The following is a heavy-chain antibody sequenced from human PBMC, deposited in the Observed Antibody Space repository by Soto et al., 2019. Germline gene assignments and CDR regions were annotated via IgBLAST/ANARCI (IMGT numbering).Heavy chain of an antibody. CDR1: GGSISSGGYS. J-gene: IGHJ5*02. CDR3: ATTTVTTNWFDP. CDR2: IYHSGST. V-gene: IGHV4-30-2*01. Sequence: QLQLQESGSGLVKPSQTLSLTCAVSGGSISSGGYSWSWLRQPPGKGLEWIGYIYHSGSTYYNPSLKSRVTISVDRSKNQFSLKLSSVTAADTAVYYCATTTVTTNWFDPWGQGTLVTVSS. D-gene: IGHD4-4*01.